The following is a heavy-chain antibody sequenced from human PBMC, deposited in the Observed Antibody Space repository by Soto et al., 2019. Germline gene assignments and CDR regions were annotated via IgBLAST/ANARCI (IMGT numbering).Heavy chain of an antibody. CDR1: GGSISSYY. CDR3: ARDPGYCSSTSCFHFDY. CDR2: IYYSGGT. D-gene: IGHD2-2*01. V-gene: IGHV4-59*01. Sequence: PSETLSLTCTVSGGSISSYYWSWIRQPPGKGLEWIGYIYYSGGTNYNPSLKSRVTISVDTSKNQFSLKLSSVTAADTAVYYCARDPGYCSSTSCFHFDYWGQGTLVTVSS. J-gene: IGHJ4*02.